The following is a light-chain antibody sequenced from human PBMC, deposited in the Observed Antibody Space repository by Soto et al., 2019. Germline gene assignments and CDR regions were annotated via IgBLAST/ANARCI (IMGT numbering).Light chain of an antibody. CDR2: SSS. J-gene: IGKJ5*01. Sequence: EIVLTQSPGTLSLSPGDRVSLSCGASEWFSGKNLAWYQHKPGQSPRLLIYSSSIRASGVPDRFRGSGSGTVFTLTITRLEPEDFAVCYCQQYGSWITFGQGTRLE. CDR1: EWFSGKN. V-gene: IGKV3-20*01. CDR3: QQYGSWIT.